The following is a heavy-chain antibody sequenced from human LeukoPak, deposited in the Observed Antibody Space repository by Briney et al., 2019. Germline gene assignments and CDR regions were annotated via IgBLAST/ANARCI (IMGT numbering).Heavy chain of an antibody. Sequence: ASVKVSCKASGYTFTGYYMHWVRQAPGQGLEWMGWINPNSGGTNYAQKFQGRATMTRDTSISTAYMELSRLRSDDTAVYYCARDRGIVVVPAEFDYWGQGTLVAVSS. D-gene: IGHD2-2*01. CDR1: GYTFTGYY. V-gene: IGHV1-2*02. CDR2: INPNSGGT. CDR3: ARDRGIVVVPAEFDY. J-gene: IGHJ4*02.